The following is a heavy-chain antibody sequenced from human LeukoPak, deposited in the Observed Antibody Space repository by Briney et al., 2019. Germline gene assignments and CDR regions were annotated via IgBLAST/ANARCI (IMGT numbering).Heavy chain of an antibody. CDR3: AKDWQWKLLTGAFNI. J-gene: IGHJ3*02. CDR1: GFIFSAYG. CDR2: ISHDGNNI. D-gene: IGHD1-26*01. Sequence: GGSLRLSCTVSGFIFSAYGMHWVRQAPGKGLEWVTAISHDGNNIYYADIVKGRFTISRDNSRNTLHLQMNSLREEDTAVYYCAKDWQWKLLTGAFNIWGQGTMVTVS. V-gene: IGHV3-30*18.